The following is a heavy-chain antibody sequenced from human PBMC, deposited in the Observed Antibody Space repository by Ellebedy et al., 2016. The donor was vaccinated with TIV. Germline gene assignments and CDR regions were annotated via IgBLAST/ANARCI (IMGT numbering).Heavy chain of an antibody. CDR2: INHSGST. D-gene: IGHD2-15*01. J-gene: IGHJ6*03. Sequence: SETLSLTXAVYGGSFSGYYWSWIRQPPGKGLEWIGEINHSGSTNYNPSLKSRVTISVDTSKNQFSLKLSSVTAADTAVYYCARGGGSRFMDVWGKGTTVTVSS. CDR3: ARGGGSRFMDV. CDR1: GGSFSGYY. V-gene: IGHV4-34*01.